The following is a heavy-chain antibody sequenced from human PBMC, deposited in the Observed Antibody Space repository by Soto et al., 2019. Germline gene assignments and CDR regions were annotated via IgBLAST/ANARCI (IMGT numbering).Heavy chain of an antibody. V-gene: IGHV3-7*01. CDR1: GFTFSSYW. D-gene: IGHD3-9*01. CDR3: ARVRGAEWWQITIFRLAECPYYYYYMDV. CDR2: IKQDGSEK. Sequence: EVQLVESGGGLVQPGGSLRLSCAASGFTFSSYWMSWVRQAPGKGLEWVANIKQDGSEKYYVDSVKGRFTISRDNAKNSLYLQMNSLRAEDTAVYYCARVRGAEWWQITIFRLAECPYYYYYMDVWGKGTTVTVSS. J-gene: IGHJ6*03.